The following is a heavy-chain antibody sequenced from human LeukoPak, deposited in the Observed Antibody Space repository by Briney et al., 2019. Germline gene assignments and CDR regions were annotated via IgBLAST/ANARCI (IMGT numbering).Heavy chain of an antibody. Sequence: SETLSLTCAVYGGSFSGYYWSWIRQPPGKGLEWIGEINHSGSTNYNPSLKSRVTISVDTSKNQFSLKLSSVTAADTAVYYCARGQYCSSTSCYSGWVFDYWGQGTLVTVSS. CDR2: INHSGST. D-gene: IGHD2-2*02. CDR3: ARGQYCSSTSCYSGWVFDY. V-gene: IGHV4-34*01. J-gene: IGHJ4*02. CDR1: GGSFSGYY.